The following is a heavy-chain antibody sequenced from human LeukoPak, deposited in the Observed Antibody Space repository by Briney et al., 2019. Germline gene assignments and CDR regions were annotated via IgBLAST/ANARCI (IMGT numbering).Heavy chain of an antibody. J-gene: IGHJ4*02. CDR1: GFTFSSYG. CDR3: ARQYYDFWSGPDY. D-gene: IGHD3-3*01. V-gene: IGHV3-33*01. CDR2: IWYDGSNK. Sequence: GGSLRLSCAASGFTFSSYGMHWVRQAPGKGLEWVAVIWYDGSNKYYADSVKGRFTISRDNSKNTLYLQMNSLRAEDTAVYYCARQYYDFWSGPDYWGQGTLVTVSS.